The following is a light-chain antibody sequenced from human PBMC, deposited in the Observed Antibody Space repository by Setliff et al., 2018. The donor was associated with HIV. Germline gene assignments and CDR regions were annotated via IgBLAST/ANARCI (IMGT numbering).Light chain of an antibody. CDR3: AAWDDSLNGPGV. Sequence: QSVLTQPASVSGSPGQSITISCTGTSSDVGGYNYVSWYQQHPGKAPKLIIYGVRNRPSGVPDRFSGSKSGTSASLAISGLQSEDEADYYCAAWDDSLNGPGVFGTGTKVTVL. V-gene: IGLV2-14*03. CDR2: GVR. CDR1: SSDVGGYNY. J-gene: IGLJ1*01.